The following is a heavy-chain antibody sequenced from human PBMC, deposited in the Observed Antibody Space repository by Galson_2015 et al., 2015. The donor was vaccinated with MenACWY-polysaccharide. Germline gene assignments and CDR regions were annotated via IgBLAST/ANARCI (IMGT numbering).Heavy chain of an antibody. CDR1: GDSISSGSYY. Sequence: TLSLTCTVSGDSISSGSYYWSWIREPAVQGLEWIGRIYTSGSTKYNPSLKSRVTMSVDTSKSQFTLKLSSVTAADTAVYYCARGGGGLGSYYNVFWGQGTLVTVSS. CDR3: ARGGGGLGSYYNVF. CDR2: IYTSGST. V-gene: IGHV4-61*02. J-gene: IGHJ4*02. D-gene: IGHD3-10*01.